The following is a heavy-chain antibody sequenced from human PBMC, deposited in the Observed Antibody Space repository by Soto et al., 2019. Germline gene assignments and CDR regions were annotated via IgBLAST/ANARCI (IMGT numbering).Heavy chain of an antibody. Sequence: EVQLVESGGGLVQPGGSLRLSCAAAGFNFSTYWMYWVRQATGKGLVWVAHINSDGSSTNYAEAVKGRFTFSRDNAKNTLYLQMNSLRAEDTAVYYCVRGGYMHACDIWGQGTMVTVSS. V-gene: IGHV3-74*01. CDR1: GFNFSTYW. D-gene: IGHD1-1*01. CDR3: VRGGYMHACDI. J-gene: IGHJ3*02. CDR2: INSDGSST.